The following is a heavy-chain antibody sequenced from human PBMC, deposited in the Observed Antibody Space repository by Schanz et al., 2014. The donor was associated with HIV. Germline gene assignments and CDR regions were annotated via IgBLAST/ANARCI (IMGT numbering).Heavy chain of an antibody. J-gene: IGHJ4*02. D-gene: IGHD4-17*01. CDR1: GFTFSSYA. V-gene: IGHV3-23*04. CDR2: LSGSGGNT. Sequence: EVQLVSPFLCLIQPGGSLRLSCAASGFTFSSYAMSWVRQAPGKGLEWVSALSGSGGNTYYADSVKGRFTISRDNSRNTLYLQMNSLRAEDTAVYYCAKVTPLRCLDYWGQGTLVTVSS. CDR3: AKVTPLRCLDY.